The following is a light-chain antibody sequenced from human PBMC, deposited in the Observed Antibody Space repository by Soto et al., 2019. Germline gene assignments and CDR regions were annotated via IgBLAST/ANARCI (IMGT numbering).Light chain of an antibody. CDR2: GAS. CDR1: QSVSSSY. Sequence: EIVLTQSPGTLSLSPGERATLSCRASQSVSSSYLAWYQQKPGQAPRLLIYGASSRATGIPDRFSGSGSGIGFTLTISRLEPEDFAVYYCQQYGSSPFTFGPGTKVDIK. CDR3: QQYGSSPFT. V-gene: IGKV3-20*01. J-gene: IGKJ3*01.